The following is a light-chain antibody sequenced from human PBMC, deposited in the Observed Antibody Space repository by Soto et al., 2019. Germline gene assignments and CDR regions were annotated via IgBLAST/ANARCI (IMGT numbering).Light chain of an antibody. CDR2: EVS. Sequence: QSVLAQPSSVSGSPGQSITISCTGTSTDVGGYNYVSWYQHHPGKGPKLIIYEVSNRPSGVSDRFSGSKSGNKASLIISGLQAEDEADYYCSSYTSTNTPVVFGGGTKVTVL. J-gene: IGLJ2*01. V-gene: IGLV2-14*01. CDR3: SSYTSTNTPVV. CDR1: STDVGGYNY.